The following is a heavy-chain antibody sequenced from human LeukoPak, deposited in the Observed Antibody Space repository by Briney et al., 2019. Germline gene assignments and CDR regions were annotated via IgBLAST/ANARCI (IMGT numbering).Heavy chain of an antibody. CDR2: ISGSGGST. CDR1: GFTFSSYA. J-gene: IGHJ4*02. Sequence: GGSLRLSCAASGFTFSSYAMSWVRQAPGKGLEWVSAISGSGGSTYYADSVKGRFTISRDNSKNTLYLQMNSLRAEDTAVYYCAKGTARYRSSWYYYFDYWGQGTLVTVSS. D-gene: IGHD6-13*01. V-gene: IGHV3-23*01. CDR3: AKGTARYRSSWYYYFDY.